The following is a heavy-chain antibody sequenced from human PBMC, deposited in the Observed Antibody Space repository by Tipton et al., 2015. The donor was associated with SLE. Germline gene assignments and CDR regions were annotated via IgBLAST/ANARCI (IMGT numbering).Heavy chain of an antibody. J-gene: IGHJ4*02. D-gene: IGHD5-12*01. CDR3: VREGQGGYDLDH. V-gene: IGHV3-48*03. Sequence: SLRLSCAASGFTFSSFEMNWVRQAPGKGLEWVSYISNSGGTKDYADSVKGRFTISRDNAKNSLSLQMNSLRVDDTAIYYCVREGQGGYDLDHWGQGTLVTVSS. CDR1: GFTFSSFE. CDR2: ISNSGGTK.